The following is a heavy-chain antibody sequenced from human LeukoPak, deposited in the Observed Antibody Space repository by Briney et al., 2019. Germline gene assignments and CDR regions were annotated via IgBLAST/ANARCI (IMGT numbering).Heavy chain of an antibody. CDR3: ARPVGLAAALDY. D-gene: IGHD6-13*01. CDR1: GFTFSSYS. CDR2: ISYDGSNK. V-gene: IGHV3-30*03. Sequence: GGSLRLSCAASGFTFSSYSMNWVRQAPGKGLEWVAVISYDGSNKYYADSVKGRFTISRDNSKNTLYLQMNSLRAEDTAVYYCARPVGLAAALDYWGQGTLVTVSS. J-gene: IGHJ4*02.